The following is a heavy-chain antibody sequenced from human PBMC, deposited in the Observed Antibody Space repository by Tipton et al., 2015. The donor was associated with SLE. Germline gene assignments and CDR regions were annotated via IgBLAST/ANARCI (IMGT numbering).Heavy chain of an antibody. Sequence: SLRLSCSASGFTFSSSAIHWVRQAPGRGLEYVSAITSNGGLTYYADSVKGRFTISRDNSKNTLYLQMSSLRSEDTAVYYCVKTSSGSYYSHAFDIWGQGTMVTVS. J-gene: IGHJ3*02. CDR3: VKTSSGSYYSHAFDI. CDR2: ITSNGGLT. V-gene: IGHV3-64D*06. D-gene: IGHD1-26*01. CDR1: GFTFSSSA.